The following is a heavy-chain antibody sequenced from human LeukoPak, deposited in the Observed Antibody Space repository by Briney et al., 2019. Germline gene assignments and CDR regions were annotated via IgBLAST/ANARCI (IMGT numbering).Heavy chain of an antibody. CDR1: GFTFSSCG. V-gene: IGHV3-30*18. CDR3: AKALTSGWYLDAFNI. J-gene: IGHJ3*02. CDR2: ISYDGSNK. Sequence: GGSLRLSCAASGFTFSSCGMHWVRQAPGKGLEWVAVISYDGSNKYYADSVKGRFTISRDNSKNTLFQEMNSLRAEDTAVYYCAKALTSGWYLDAFNIWGQGTVVTVSS. D-gene: IGHD6-19*01.